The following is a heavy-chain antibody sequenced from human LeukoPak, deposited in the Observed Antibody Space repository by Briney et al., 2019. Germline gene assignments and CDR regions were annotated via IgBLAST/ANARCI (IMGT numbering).Heavy chain of an antibody. CDR2: IYHSGST. V-gene: IGHV4-38-2*01. Sequence: PSETLSLTCAVSGYSFSSGYYWAWIRQPPGKGLEWIGGIYHSGSTYSNPSLRSRVSISLDTTKNHFSLTLTSVTAADTAVYYCARASGLRGSSSGAWGEIFDYWGQGTLVTVSS. J-gene: IGHJ4*02. D-gene: IGHD1-26*01. CDR1: GYSFSSGYY. CDR3: ARASGLRGSSSGAWGEIFDY.